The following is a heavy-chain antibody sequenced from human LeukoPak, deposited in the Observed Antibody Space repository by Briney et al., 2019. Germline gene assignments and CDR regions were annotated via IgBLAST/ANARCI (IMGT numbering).Heavy chain of an antibody. CDR3: ARGGAPYFDWCFYY. J-gene: IGHJ4*02. CDR2: ISSSSSYI. D-gene: IGHD3-9*01. CDR1: GFIFSNYS. V-gene: IGHV3-21*01. Sequence: GGSLRLSCAASGFIFSNYSMNWVRPPPGKGLEWVSSISSSSSYIFYADSVKGRFTISRDNAKNSLYLQMNSLRAEDTAIYYCARGGAPYFDWCFYYWGQGTLVTVSS.